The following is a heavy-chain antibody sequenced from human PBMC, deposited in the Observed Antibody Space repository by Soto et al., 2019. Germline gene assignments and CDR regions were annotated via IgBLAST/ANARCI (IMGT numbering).Heavy chain of an antibody. V-gene: IGHV3-30*18. CDR1: GFTFSSYG. D-gene: IGHD5-12*01. J-gene: IGHJ6*02. Sequence: GGSLRLSCAASGFTFSSYGMHWVRQAPGKGLEWVAVISYDGSNKYYADSVKGRFTISRDNSKNTLYLQMNSLRAEDTAVYYCAKDSGLVATYYYYYYGMDVWGQGTTVTVSS. CDR3: AKDSGLVATYYYYYYGMDV. CDR2: ISYDGSNK.